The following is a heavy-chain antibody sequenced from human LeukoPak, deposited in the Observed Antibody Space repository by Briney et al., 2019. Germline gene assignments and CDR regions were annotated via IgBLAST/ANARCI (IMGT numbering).Heavy chain of an antibody. J-gene: IGHJ4*02. CDR1: GGSISSYY. Sequence: PSETLSLTCTVSGGSISSYYWSWIRQPPGKGLEWIGYIYYSGSTNYNPSLTSRVTISVDTSKNQFSLKLSSVTAADTAVYYCASQYCSGGSCYFNYWGQGTLVTVSS. V-gene: IGHV4-59*01. CDR3: ASQYCSGGSCYFNY. D-gene: IGHD2-15*01. CDR2: IYYSGST.